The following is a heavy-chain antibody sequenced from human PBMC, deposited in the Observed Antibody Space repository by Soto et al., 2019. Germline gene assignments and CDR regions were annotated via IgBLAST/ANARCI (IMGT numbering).Heavy chain of an antibody. CDR3: AIDPDCNFWGRVDY. J-gene: IGHJ4*02. CDR2: ICYGGCNK. CDR1: GFTFSSYA. Sequence: QVQLVESGGGVVQPGRSLRLSCAASGFTFSSYAMHWVRQAPGKGLEWVGVICYGGCNKYYADSVTGRFTISRDNSKNTLYLQTNSLRAAETAVSYCAIDPDCNFWGRVDYWGQATLVTVPS. V-gene: IGHV3-30-3*01. D-gene: IGHD2-21*01.